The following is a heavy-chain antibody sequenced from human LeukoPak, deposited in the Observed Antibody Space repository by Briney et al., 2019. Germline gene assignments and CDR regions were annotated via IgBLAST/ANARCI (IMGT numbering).Heavy chain of an antibody. CDR2: INHSGST. J-gene: IGHJ4*02. D-gene: IGHD3-3*01. CDR1: GGSFSGYY. V-gene: IGHV4-34*01. Sequence: PSETLSLTCAVYGGSFSGYYWSLIRQPPGKGLEWIGEINHSGSTNYNPSLKSQVTISVDTSKNQFSLKLSSVTAADTAVYYCARGPYDFWSGRRSYFDYWGQGTLVTVPS. CDR3: ARGPYDFWSGRRSYFDY.